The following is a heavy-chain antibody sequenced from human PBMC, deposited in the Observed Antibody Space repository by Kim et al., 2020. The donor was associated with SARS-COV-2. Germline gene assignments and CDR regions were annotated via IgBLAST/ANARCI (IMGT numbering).Heavy chain of an antibody. Sequence: LKSRVTISVDTSKNQFSLKLSSVTAADTAVYYCARHPYGGNSYYYYGMDVWGQGTTVTVSS. D-gene: IGHD4-17*01. V-gene: IGHV4-39*01. J-gene: IGHJ6*02. CDR3: ARHPYGGNSYYYYGMDV.